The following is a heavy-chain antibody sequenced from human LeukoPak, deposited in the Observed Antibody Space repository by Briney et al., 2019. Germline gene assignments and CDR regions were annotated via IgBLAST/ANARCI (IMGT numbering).Heavy chain of an antibody. CDR2: INSDGSST. CDR3: ARNSGSYRKIDY. D-gene: IGHD1-26*01. CDR1: GFTFSSYW. V-gene: IGHV3-74*01. J-gene: IGHJ4*02. Sequence: PGGSLRLSCAASGFTFSSYWMHWVRQAPGKGPVWVSRINSDGSSTSYADSVKGRFTISRDNAKNTLYLQMNSLRAEDTAVYYCARNSGSYRKIDYWGQGTLVTVSS.